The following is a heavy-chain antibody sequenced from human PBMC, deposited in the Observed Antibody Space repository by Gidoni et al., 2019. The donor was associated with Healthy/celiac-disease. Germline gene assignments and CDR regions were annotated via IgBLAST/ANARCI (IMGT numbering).Heavy chain of an antibody. V-gene: IGHV1-2*02. Sequence: QVQLVQSGAEVKKPGASVKVSCTASGYTFTGYYMHWVRQAPGQGLEWMGWINPNSGGTNYAQKFQGRVTMTRDTSISTAYMELSRLRSDDTAVYYCARDPCRQVLWFGDTYGMDVWGQGTTVTVSS. CDR3: ARDPCRQVLWFGDTYGMDV. CDR2: INPNSGGT. D-gene: IGHD3-10*01. CDR1: GYTFTGYY. J-gene: IGHJ6*02.